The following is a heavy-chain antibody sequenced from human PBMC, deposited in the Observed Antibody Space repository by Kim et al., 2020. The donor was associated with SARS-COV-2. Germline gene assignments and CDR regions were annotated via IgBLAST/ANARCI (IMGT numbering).Heavy chain of an antibody. V-gene: IGHV4-59*01. D-gene: IGHD3-10*01. J-gene: IGHJ2*01. CDR3: ATADYYGSGSYHKYFDP. Sequence: SRKSRVTISVDTSKNQFSLRLTSVTAADTAVYYCATADYYGSGSYHKYFDPWGRGTLVTVSS.